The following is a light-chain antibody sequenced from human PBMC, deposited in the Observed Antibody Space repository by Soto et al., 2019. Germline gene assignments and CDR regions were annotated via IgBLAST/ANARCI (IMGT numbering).Light chain of an antibody. J-gene: IGKJ2*01. V-gene: IGKV3-20*01. CDR1: QSVSSY. CDR3: QQYGSSPYT. Sequence: ENVLTQSPAPPALSSGERATLSCRASQSVSSYLAWYQQKPGQAPRLLIYGASNRATGIPDRFSGSGSGTDFTLTISRLEPEDFAVYYCQQYGSSPYTFGQGTKVDIK. CDR2: GAS.